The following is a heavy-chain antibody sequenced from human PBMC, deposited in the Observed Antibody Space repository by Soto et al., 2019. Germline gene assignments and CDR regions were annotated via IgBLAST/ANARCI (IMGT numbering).Heavy chain of an antibody. CDR3: VRDSIAAAGFDS. J-gene: IGHJ4*02. CDR1: GGPFSSYT. V-gene: IGHV1-69*12. D-gene: IGHD6-13*01. CDR2: IIPLFGRT. Sequence: QVHLVQSGAEVKMPGSSVKVSCKVSGGPFSSYTISWVRQAPGQGLEWMGEIIPLFGRTNYVQNFQGRVTISADESTNTAYMQLSSLRSEATAVYYCVRDSIAAAGFDSWGQGPLVTVS.